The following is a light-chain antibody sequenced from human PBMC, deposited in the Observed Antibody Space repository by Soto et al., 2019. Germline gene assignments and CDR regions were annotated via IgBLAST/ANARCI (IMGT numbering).Light chain of an antibody. CDR1: SSDIGSYNY. CDR2: GVS. V-gene: IGLV2-14*01. Sequence: QSVLTQPASVSGSPGQSITISCTGASSDIGSYNYFSWYQQHPGKAPQLIIFGVSNRPSGVSNRFSGSKSGNTASLTISGLQAEDEADYYCSSYTSSASLRVLGRGTKLTVL. J-gene: IGLJ3*02. CDR3: SSYTSSASLRV.